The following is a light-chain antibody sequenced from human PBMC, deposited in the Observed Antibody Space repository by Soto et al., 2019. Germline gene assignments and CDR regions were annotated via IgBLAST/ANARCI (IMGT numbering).Light chain of an antibody. V-gene: IGKV1-39*01. CDR3: QQHDILPIT. CDR1: QSIVTY. Sequence: DIQMTQSPSSLSASVGDRVTITCRASQSIVTYLNWYLQKPGKAPKLLIYAASNLQSGVPSRFSGSGSGTEFTLTISRLEPEDFALYYCQQHDILPITFGQGTRLEIK. J-gene: IGKJ5*01. CDR2: AAS.